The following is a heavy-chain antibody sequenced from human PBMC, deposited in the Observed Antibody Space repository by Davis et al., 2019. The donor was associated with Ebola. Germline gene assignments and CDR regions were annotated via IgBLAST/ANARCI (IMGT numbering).Heavy chain of an antibody. CDR1: GGSISSGGYY. V-gene: IGHV4-31*03. D-gene: IGHD6-13*01. Sequence: SETLSLTCTVSGGSISSGGYYWSWIRQHPGKGLEWIGEINHSGSTNYNPSLKSRVTISVDTSKNQFSLKLSSVTAADTAVYYCARVTIYSSSCFDYWGQGTLVTVSS. J-gene: IGHJ4*02. CDR2: INHSGST. CDR3: ARVTIYSSSCFDY.